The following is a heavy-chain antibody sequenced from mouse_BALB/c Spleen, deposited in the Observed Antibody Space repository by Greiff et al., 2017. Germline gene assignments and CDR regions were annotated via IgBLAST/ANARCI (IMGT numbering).Heavy chain of an antibody. D-gene: IGHD1-1*01. Sequence: EVKLVESGGGLVKPGGSLKLSCAASGFTFSSYAMSWVRQTPEKRLEWVASISSGGSTYYPDSVKGRFTISRDNARNILYLQMSSLRSEDTAMYYCARGYYGSSYVSFAYWGQGTLVTVAA. CDR2: ISSGGST. CDR1: GFTFSSYA. J-gene: IGHJ3*01. CDR3: ARGYYGSSYVSFAY. V-gene: IGHV5-6-5*01.